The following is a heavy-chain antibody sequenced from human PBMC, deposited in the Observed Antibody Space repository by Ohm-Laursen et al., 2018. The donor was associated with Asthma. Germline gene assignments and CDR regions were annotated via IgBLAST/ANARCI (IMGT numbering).Heavy chain of an antibody. D-gene: IGHD5-18*01. Sequence: ASVKVSCKASGYTFTSYAMHWVRQAPGQRLEWMGWINAGNGNTKYSQKFQGRVTITRDTSASTAYMELSSLRSEDTAVYYCAREGHVLKGGPGYSHHRAYYYYYGMDVWGQGTTVTVSS. CDR2: INAGNGNT. CDR3: AREGHVLKGGPGYSHHRAYYYYYGMDV. V-gene: IGHV1-3*01. CDR1: GYTFTSYA. J-gene: IGHJ6*02.